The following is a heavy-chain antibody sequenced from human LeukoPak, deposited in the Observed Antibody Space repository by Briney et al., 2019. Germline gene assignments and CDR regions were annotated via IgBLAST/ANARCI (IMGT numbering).Heavy chain of an antibody. J-gene: IGHJ5*02. D-gene: IGHD3-22*01. V-gene: IGHV3-7*03. Sequence: GGSLRLSCAASGFTSSNYWMSWARLAPGKGLEWVAHVKQDGVEKYYVDSVKGRFIISRDNTKNSLYLQMNSLRAEEAAVYYCARAGFTSDYDSSGYHDNWFDPWGQGTLVTVSS. CDR1: GFTSSNYW. CDR3: ARAGFTSDYDSSGYHDNWFDP. CDR2: VKQDGVEK.